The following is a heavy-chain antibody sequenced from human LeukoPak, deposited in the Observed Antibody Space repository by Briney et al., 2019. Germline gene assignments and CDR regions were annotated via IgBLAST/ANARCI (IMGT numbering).Heavy chain of an antibody. Sequence: GGSLRLSCADSGFTFSSYAMSWVRQALGEGLEWGSGIRRSGGSTYYSDSVKGWFTISRDNSKNTLYLQMNSLRAEDTAVYYCAKEVRESAWYYFDYWGQGTLVTVSS. CDR2: IRRSGGST. D-gene: IGHD2-8*01. CDR3: AKEVRESAWYYFDY. CDR1: GFTFSSYA. V-gene: IGHV3-23*01. J-gene: IGHJ4*02.